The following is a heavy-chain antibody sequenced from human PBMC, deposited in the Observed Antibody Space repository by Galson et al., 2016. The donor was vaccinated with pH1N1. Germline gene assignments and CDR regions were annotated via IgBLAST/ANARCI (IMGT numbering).Heavy chain of an antibody. CDR1: GFTFTNYA. CDR3: AREDENYYDSSGSNVYYFDY. CDR2: ISGTGDTT. Sequence: SLRLSCAASGFTFTNYAMNWVRQAPGKGLEWVSTISGTGDTTYYADSVKGRFTISRDNAKNSLYLQVNSLRAEDTAVYYCAREDENYYDSSGSNVYYFDYWGQGTLVTFSS. J-gene: IGHJ4*02. V-gene: IGHV3-23*01. D-gene: IGHD3-22*01.